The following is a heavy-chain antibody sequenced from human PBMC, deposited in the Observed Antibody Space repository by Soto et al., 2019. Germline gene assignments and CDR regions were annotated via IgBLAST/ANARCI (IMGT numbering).Heavy chain of an antibody. CDR2: IYHSGST. CDR3: AREGPGGYDRLEHWRNWFDP. D-gene: IGHD5-12*01. Sequence: KPSETLSLTCAVSGGSISSGGYSWSWIRQPPGKGLEWIGYIYHSGSTYYNPSLKSRVTISVDRSKNQFSLKLSSVTTADTAVYYCAREGPGGYDRLEHWRNWFDPWGQGTLVTVSS. V-gene: IGHV4-30-2*01. J-gene: IGHJ5*02. CDR1: GGSISSGGYS.